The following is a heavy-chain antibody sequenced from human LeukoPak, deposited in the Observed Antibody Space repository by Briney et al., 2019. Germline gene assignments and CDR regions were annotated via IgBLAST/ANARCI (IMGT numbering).Heavy chain of an antibody. J-gene: IGHJ4*02. Sequence: SETLSLTCTVSGYSISSGYYWGWIRQPPGKGLEWIGSIYHSGSTYYNPSLKSRVTISVDTSKNQFSLKLSSVTAADTAVYYCARGRPGYYDSSGYYGYWGQGTLVTVSS. CDR3: ARGRPGYYDSSGYYGY. D-gene: IGHD3-22*01. CDR2: IYHSGST. CDR1: GYSISSGYY. V-gene: IGHV4-38-2*02.